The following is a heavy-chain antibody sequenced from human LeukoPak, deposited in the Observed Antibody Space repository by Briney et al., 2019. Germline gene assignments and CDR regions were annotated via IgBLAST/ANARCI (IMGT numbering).Heavy chain of an antibody. CDR2: ISHTGGT. Sequence: PSETLSLTCAVYGGSFSGYYWTLIRQTPGKGLEWIGEISHTGGTNYNPSLKSRITISVDSSKQRFSLKMTSVTAADTGVYYCARVPDITARPCDSWGPGTLVIVPS. V-gene: IGHV4-34*01. CDR3: ARVPDITARPCDS. J-gene: IGHJ4*02. CDR1: GGSFSGYY. D-gene: IGHD1-1*01.